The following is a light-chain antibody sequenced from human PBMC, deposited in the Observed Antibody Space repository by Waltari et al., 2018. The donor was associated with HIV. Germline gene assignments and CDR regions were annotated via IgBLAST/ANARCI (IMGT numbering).Light chain of an antibody. CDR3: QSHDNKIFYV. CDR1: SGNIASSN. CDR2: ANN. Sequence: NFILTQPHSVSESPGKTVTISCTRSSGNIASSNVQWYQQRPGSSPTTVIYANNQRPSGVPDRFSGSIDSSSNSASLTISGLRTEDEADYYCQSHDNKIFYVFGGGTYVTVL. V-gene: IGLV6-57*01. J-gene: IGLJ1*01.